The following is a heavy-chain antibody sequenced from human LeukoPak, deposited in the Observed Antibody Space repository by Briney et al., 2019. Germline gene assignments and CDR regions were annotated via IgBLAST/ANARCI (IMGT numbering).Heavy chain of an antibody. Sequence: PGGSLRLSCAASGFTSSTYWMSWVRQAPGKGLEWVASIKQDGSETYYVDSVKGRFTLSRDNAKNSLYLQMNSLRADDTAVYYCARDRDSRWDFDLWGRGTLVTVSP. D-gene: IGHD3-22*01. CDR1: GFTSSTYW. V-gene: IGHV3-7*01. J-gene: IGHJ2*01. CDR3: ARDRDSRWDFDL. CDR2: IKQDGSET.